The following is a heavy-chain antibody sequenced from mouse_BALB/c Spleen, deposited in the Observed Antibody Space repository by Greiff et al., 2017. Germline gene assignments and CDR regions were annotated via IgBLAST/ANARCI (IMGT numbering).Heavy chain of an antibody. V-gene: IGHV5-17*02. CDR2: ISSGSSTI. CDR1: GFTFSSFG. Sequence: VQLQQSGGGLVQPGGSRKLSCAASGFTFSSFGMHWVRQAPEKGLEWVAYISSGSSTIYYADTVKGRFTISRDNPKNTLFLQMTSLRSEDTAMYYCAREYGNYYAMDYWGQGTSVTVSS. CDR3: AREYGNYYAMDY. D-gene: IGHD2-10*02. J-gene: IGHJ4*01.